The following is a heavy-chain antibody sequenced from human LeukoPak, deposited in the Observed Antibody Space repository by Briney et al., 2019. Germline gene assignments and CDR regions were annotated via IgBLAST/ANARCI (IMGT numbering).Heavy chain of an antibody. CDR3: AIQPRGGVDPDFDY. CDR2: IYYSGST. D-gene: IGHD2-15*01. Sequence: SETLSLTCTVSGGSISSSSYYWGWIRQPPGKGLEWIGSIYYSGSTYYNPSLKSRVTISVDTSKNQFSLKLSSVTAADTAVYYCAIQPRGGVDPDFDYWGQGTLVTVSS. V-gene: IGHV4-39*07. CDR1: GGSISSSSYY. J-gene: IGHJ4*02.